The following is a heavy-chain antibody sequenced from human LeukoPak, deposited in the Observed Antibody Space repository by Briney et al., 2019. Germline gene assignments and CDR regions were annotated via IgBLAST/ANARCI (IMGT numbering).Heavy chain of an antibody. Sequence: GRSLRLSCAASGFTFSRYGMHWVRQAPGKGLEWVAVIWYDGSIKYYADSVKGRFTISKDNSKNTLDLQMNSLRAEDTAVYYCARADEMNMDYWGRGTLVTVSS. D-gene: IGHD2/OR15-2a*01. CDR2: IWYDGSIK. J-gene: IGHJ4*02. V-gene: IGHV3-33*01. CDR3: ARADEMNMDY. CDR1: GFTFSRYG.